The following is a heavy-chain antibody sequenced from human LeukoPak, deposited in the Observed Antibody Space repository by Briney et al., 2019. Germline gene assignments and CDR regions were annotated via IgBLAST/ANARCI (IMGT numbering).Heavy chain of an antibody. CDR1: GGSFSGYY. Sequence: KPSETLSLTCAAYGGSFSGYYWSWIRQPPGKGLEWIGEINHSGSTNYNPSLKSRVTISVDTSKNQFSLKLSSVTAADTAVYYCARGQERVLRFLEWLPSGWFDPWGQGTLVTVSS. CDR3: ARGQERVLRFLEWLPSGWFDP. CDR2: INHSGST. V-gene: IGHV4-34*01. J-gene: IGHJ5*02. D-gene: IGHD3-3*01.